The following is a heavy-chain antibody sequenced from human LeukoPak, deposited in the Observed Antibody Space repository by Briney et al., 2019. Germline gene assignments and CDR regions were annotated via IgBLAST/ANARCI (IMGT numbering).Heavy chain of an antibody. D-gene: IGHD5-24*01. Sequence: SETLSLTCTVSGASIRSGDYYWSWIRQPPGKGLEWIGYIYDSGSTNYNPSLKSRVTISVDTSKNQFSLKLSSVTAADTAVYYCARRALPTVRRDVRPRRRYFNDAFDIWGQGTMVTVSS. CDR2: IYDSGST. J-gene: IGHJ3*02. CDR1: GASIRSGDYY. CDR3: ARRALPTVRRDVRPRRRYFNDAFDI. V-gene: IGHV4-30-4*01.